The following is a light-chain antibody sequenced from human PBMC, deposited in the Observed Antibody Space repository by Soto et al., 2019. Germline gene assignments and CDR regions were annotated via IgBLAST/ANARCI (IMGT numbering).Light chain of an antibody. CDR3: QPYADSPHT. CDR1: QSVRSGS. Sequence: PGEGATLSCRASQSVRSGSLAWYQQKPGQAPRLLIYGASSRATDIPDRFSGSGYGTDFILTISRLEPEDFAVDYCQPYADSPHTFCQWTKLEIK. CDR2: GAS. J-gene: IGKJ2*01. V-gene: IGKV3-20*01.